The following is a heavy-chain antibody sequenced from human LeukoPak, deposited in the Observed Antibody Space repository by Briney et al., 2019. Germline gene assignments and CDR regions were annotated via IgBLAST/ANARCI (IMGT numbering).Heavy chain of an antibody. D-gene: IGHD3-10*01. V-gene: IGHV3-21*01. J-gene: IGHJ5*02. Sequence: GGSLRLSCAASGFTFSSYAMSWVRQAPGKGLEWVSSISSSSSYIYYADSVKGRFTISRDNAKNSLYLQMNSLRAEDTAVYYCARDHGSGSYYSWGQGTLVTVSS. CDR1: GFTFSSYA. CDR2: ISSSSSYI. CDR3: ARDHGSGSYYS.